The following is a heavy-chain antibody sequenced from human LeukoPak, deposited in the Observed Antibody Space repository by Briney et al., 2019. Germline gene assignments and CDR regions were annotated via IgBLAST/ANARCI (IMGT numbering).Heavy chain of an antibody. CDR3: ARDYDSSGYYWS. D-gene: IGHD3-22*01. CDR2: IYYSGST. CDR1: GGSISTYY. J-gene: IGHJ4*02. V-gene: IGHV4-59*01. Sequence: SETLSLTCTVSGGSISTYYWSWIRQPPGRGLEWIGYIYYSGSTNYNPSLKSRVTMSVDTSKSQFSLKLNSVTAADTAVYYCARDYDSSGYYWSWGQGTLVTVSS.